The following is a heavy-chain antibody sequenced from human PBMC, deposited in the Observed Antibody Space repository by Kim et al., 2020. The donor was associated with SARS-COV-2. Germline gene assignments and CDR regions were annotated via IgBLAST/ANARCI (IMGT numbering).Heavy chain of an antibody. CDR1: GLAFDNCA. J-gene: IGHJ4*02. D-gene: IGHD2-21*01. Sequence: GGSLRLSCTASGLAFDNCAMSWVRQAPGKGLEWVSSISASAITTNYAESVRGRFTISRDNSKNTLYLEMDSVRDDDTAIYYCAKGDLGFSDLGSYYFDYWGQGALVTVSS. V-gene: IGHV3-23*01. CDR2: ISASAITT. CDR3: AKGDLGFSDLGSYYFDY.